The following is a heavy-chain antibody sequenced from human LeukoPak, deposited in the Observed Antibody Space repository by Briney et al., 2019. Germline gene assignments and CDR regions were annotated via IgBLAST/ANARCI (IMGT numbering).Heavy chain of an antibody. CDR2: INWSGGST. CDR1: GFTFDDYG. V-gene: IGHV3-20*04. CDR3: ARGTGTGWRFDF. J-gene: IGHJ4*02. Sequence: GGSLRLSCAASGFTFDDYGMSWVRQAPGKGLEWVSVINWSGGSTGYADSVKGRFTISRDNAKNSLYLQMNSLRDDDTAVYYCARGTGTGWRFDFWGQGTLVTVSS. D-gene: IGHD3/OR15-3a*01.